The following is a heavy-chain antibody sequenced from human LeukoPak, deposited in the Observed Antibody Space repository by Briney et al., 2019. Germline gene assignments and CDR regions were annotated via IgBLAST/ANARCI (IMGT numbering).Heavy chain of an antibody. Sequence: ASMKVSCKASGYTFTGYYMHWVRQAPGQGLEWMGCINPNSGGTNYAQKFQGRVTMTGDTSISTAYMELSRLRSDDTAVYFCARTYCSSTSCYKDGSDYWGQGTLVTVSS. CDR2: INPNSGGT. J-gene: IGHJ4*02. CDR1: GYTFTGYY. V-gene: IGHV1-2*02. D-gene: IGHD2-2*02. CDR3: ARTYCSSTSCYKDGSDY.